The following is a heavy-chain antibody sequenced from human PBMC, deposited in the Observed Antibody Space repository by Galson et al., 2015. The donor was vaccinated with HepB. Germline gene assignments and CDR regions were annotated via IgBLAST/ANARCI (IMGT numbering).Heavy chain of an antibody. J-gene: IGHJ4*02. D-gene: IGHD2-15*01. CDR2: ITSSGRNS. CDR1: GLSFTRYA. V-gene: IGHV3-23*01. Sequence: SLRLSCAASGLSFTRYAMPWVRQAPGKGLEWVSSITSSGRNSYHTVSVPGRFTVPRDNSKNTLLLQLNSLRAEDTAMYFCAKDGIMVANNPYHFHYWGQGTLVTVSS. CDR3: AKDGIMVANNPYHFHY.